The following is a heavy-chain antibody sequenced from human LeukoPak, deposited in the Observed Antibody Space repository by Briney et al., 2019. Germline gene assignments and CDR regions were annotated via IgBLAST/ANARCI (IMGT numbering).Heavy chain of an antibody. Sequence: SGGSLRLSCAASGFSVKTNYMSWVRQAPGKGLEWVSVLYTGGTIYYADSVKGRFTISKDRSKNILFLQMDSLSVEDTAVYYCARGAVRYYGMDVWGQGTTVTVSS. D-gene: IGHD2-2*01. J-gene: IGHJ6*02. CDR2: LYTGGTI. CDR3: ARGAVRYYGMDV. V-gene: IGHV3-66*01. CDR1: GFSVKTNY.